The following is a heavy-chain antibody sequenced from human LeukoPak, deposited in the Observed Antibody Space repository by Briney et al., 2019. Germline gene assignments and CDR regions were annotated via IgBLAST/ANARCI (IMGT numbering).Heavy chain of an antibody. CDR2: IYYSGTT. V-gene: IGHV4-39*01. D-gene: IGHD3-3*01. Sequence: SETLSLTCTVSGGSISSSSYSWGWIRQPRGKGLEWIGRIYYSGTTYYNPSLKSRVTISVDTSKIQFSLKLSSVAATDTAVYFCARLRFDFWSGYTHPYFDYWGQGTLVTVSS. CDR3: ARLRFDFWSGYTHPYFDY. CDR1: GGSISSSSYS. J-gene: IGHJ4*02.